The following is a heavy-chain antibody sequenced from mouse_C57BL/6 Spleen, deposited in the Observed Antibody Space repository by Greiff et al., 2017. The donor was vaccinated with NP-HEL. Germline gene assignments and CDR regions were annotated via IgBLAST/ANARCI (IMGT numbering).Heavy chain of an antibody. CDR2: ISDGGRYT. J-gene: IGHJ1*03. D-gene: IGHD6-1*01. CDR1: GFTFSSYA. CDR3: AREEEAWYFDV. Sequence: EVKVVESGGGLVKPGGSLTLSCAASGFTFSSYAMSWVRQTPEKRLEWVATISDGGRYTYYPDNVKGRFPIFRDNAKNDLYLQMSHLKSEDTAMYYCAREEEAWYFDVWGTGTTVTVSS. V-gene: IGHV5-4*01.